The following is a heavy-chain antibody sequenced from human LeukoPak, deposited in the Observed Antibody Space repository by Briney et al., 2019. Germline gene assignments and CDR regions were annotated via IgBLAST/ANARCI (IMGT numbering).Heavy chain of an antibody. CDR1: GGSISSGSYS. CDR2: IFHSGIT. CDR3: ARGTAMADFDF. D-gene: IGHD2-2*01. Sequence: SETLSLTCAVSGGSISSGSYSWSWIRQPPGKGLEWVGHIFHSGITYYNPSLKSRGTISVDRSKNHFSLRLSSVTAADTAVYYCARGTAMADFDFWGQGTLATVSS. J-gene: IGHJ4*02. V-gene: IGHV4-30-2*01.